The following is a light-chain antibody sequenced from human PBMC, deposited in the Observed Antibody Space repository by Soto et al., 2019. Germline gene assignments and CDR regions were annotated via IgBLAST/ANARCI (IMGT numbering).Light chain of an antibody. CDR1: QSVFSNF. CDR2: GAS. Sequence: EIVLTQSPGTLSLSPWERATLSCRASQSVFSNFLAWYQQKPGQAPRLLIYGASSRATGIPDRFSGSGSGTDFTLTISRLEPEDFAVYYCQQYGTSIRTFGQGTKVEI. J-gene: IGKJ1*01. CDR3: QQYGTSIRT. V-gene: IGKV3-20*01.